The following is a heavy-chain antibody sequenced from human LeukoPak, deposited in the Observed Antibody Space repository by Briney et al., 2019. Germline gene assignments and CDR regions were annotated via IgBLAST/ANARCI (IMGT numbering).Heavy chain of an antibody. V-gene: IGHV4-4*02. D-gene: IGHD3-22*01. J-gene: IGHJ4*02. CDR1: GGSISSSNW. Sequence: SETLSLTCAVSGGSISSSNWWSWVRQPPGKGLEWIGEIYHSGSTNYNPSLKSRVTISVDKSKNQFSLKLSSVTAADTAVYYCARVASGAYDSSGYYLFDYWGQGTLVTVSS. CDR3: ARVASGAYDSSGYYLFDY. CDR2: IYHSGST.